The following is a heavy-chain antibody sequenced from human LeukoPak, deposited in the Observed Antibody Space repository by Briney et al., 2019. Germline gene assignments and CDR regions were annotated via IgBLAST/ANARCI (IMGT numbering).Heavy chain of an antibody. CDR3: ARDRDTAMANEFDY. Sequence: ASVKVSCKASGYTFTSYGISWVRQAPGEGLEWMGWISAYTGNTNYAQKLQGRVTMTTDTSTSTAYMELRSLRSDDTAVYYCARDRDTAMANEFDYWGQGTLVTVSS. CDR2: ISAYTGNT. CDR1: GYTFTSYG. V-gene: IGHV1-18*01. J-gene: IGHJ4*02. D-gene: IGHD5-18*01.